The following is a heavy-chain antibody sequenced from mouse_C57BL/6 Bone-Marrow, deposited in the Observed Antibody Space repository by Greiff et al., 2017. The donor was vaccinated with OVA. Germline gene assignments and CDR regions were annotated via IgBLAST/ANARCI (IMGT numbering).Heavy chain of an antibody. CDR2: INPYNGGT. CDR1: GYTFTDYY. CDR3: APTAYFDY. D-gene: IGHD4-1*02. V-gene: IGHV1-19*01. Sequence: EVNLVESGPVLVKPGASVKMSCKASGYTFTDYYMNWVKQSHGKSLEWIGVINPYNGGTSYNQKFKGKATLTVDKSSSTAYMELNSLTSEDSAVYYCAPTAYFDYWGQGTTLTVSS. J-gene: IGHJ2*01.